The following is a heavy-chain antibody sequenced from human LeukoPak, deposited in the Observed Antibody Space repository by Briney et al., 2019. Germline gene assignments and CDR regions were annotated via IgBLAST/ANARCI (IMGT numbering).Heavy chain of an antibody. CDR1: GFTFSGSA. CDR2: IRSKANSYAT. Sequence: GGSLRLSCAASGFTFSGSAMHWVRQASGKGLEWVGRIRSKANSYATAYAASVKGRFTISRDDSKNTAYLQMNSLKTEDTAVYYCTRQSPPSYYDILTGYSAPPSFDYWGQGTLVTVSS. J-gene: IGHJ4*02. D-gene: IGHD3-9*01. CDR3: TRQSPPSYYDILTGYSAPPSFDY. V-gene: IGHV3-73*01.